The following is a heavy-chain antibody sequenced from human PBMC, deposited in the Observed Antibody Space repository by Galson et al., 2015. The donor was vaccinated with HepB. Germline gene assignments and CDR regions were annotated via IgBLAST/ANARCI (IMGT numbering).Heavy chain of an antibody. CDR3: ARDAGRVAVAKEGAFDN. Sequence: SLRLSCAASGFTFSSYSMNWVRQAPGKGLEWVSCISSSGTQIDYADSVRGRFTISRDNAKNSVFLQINSLRAEDTAVYFCARDAGRVAVAKEGAFDNWGQGTMVTVSS. J-gene: IGHJ3*02. D-gene: IGHD6-19*01. CDR1: GFTFSSYS. V-gene: IGHV3-21*01. CDR2: ISSSGTQI.